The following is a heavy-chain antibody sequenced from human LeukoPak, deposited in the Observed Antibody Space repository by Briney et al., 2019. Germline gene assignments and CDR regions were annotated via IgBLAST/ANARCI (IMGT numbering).Heavy chain of an antibody. J-gene: IGHJ4*02. D-gene: IGHD4-17*01. CDR3: ARSGDYGDYTAY. CDR2: ISTSSRNI. CDR1: GFTFSSYH. V-gene: IGHV3-48*02. Sequence: GGSLRLSCAASGFTFSSYHMNWVRQAPGKGLEWVAYISTSSRNIQYADSVKGRFTISRDNAKNSVYLQMNSLRDEDTAVYYCARSGDYGDYTAYWGQGTLVTVSS.